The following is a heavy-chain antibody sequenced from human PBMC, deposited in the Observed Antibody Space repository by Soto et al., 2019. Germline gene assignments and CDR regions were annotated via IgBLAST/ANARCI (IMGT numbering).Heavy chain of an antibody. CDR1: GYTFTNYG. V-gene: IGHV1-18*01. CDR3: ARDGDEEANFDP. Sequence: QVQLMQSGAEVKKPGASVKVSRKASGYTFTNYGISWVRQAPGQGLEWMGWINGYNGYTNYAQKFQGRVTMATDTSTSTAYMELRSLRSDDTAVYYCARDGDEEANFDPWGQGTLVTVSS. CDR2: INGYNGYT. D-gene: IGHD4-17*01. J-gene: IGHJ5*02.